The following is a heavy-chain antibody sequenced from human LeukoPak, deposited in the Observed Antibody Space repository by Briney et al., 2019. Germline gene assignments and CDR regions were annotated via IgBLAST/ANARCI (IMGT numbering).Heavy chain of an antibody. CDR3: ARGKGYYGSGSYYQSRISTGAAGFDP. V-gene: IGHV3-21*01. CDR1: GFTFSSYS. D-gene: IGHD3-10*01. Sequence: PGGSLRLSCAASGFTFSSYSMNWVRQAPGKGLEWVSSISSSSSYIYYADSVKGRFTISRDNAKNSLYLQMNSLRAADTAVYYCARGKGYYGSGSYYQSRISTGAAGFDPWGQGTLVTVSS. J-gene: IGHJ5*02. CDR2: ISSSSSYI.